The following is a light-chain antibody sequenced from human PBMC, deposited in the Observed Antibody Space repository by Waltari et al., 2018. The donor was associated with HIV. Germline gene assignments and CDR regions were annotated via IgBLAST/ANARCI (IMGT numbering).Light chain of an antibody. V-gene: IGKV1-39*01. CDR1: QSISSY. CDR2: AAS. Sequence: DIQMTQSPSSLSASVRDRVTITCRASQSISSYLNWYQQKPGKAPKLLIYAASSLQSGVPSRFSGSGSGTDSTLTISSLQPEDFATYYCQQSYSTPWTFGQGTKVEIK. CDR3: QQSYSTPWT. J-gene: IGKJ1*01.